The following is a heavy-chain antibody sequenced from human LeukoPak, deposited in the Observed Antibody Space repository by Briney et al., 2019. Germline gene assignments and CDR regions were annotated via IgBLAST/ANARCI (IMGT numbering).Heavy chain of an antibody. J-gene: IGHJ4*02. V-gene: IGHV3-73*01. CDR1: GFTLSGSA. D-gene: IGHD3-22*01. CDR3: TRRFSDDSSGYFSY. CDR2: IRSKANNYAT. Sequence: GGSLKLSCAASGFTLSGSAMHWVRQASGKGLEWVGRIRSKANNYATAYAASVKGRFTISRDDSKNTAYLQMNSLITEDAAVYYCTRRFSDDSSGYFSYWGLGTLVTVSS.